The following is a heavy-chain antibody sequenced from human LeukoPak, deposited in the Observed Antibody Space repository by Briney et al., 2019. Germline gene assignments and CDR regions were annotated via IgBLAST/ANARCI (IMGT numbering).Heavy chain of an antibody. CDR1: GYTFTGYY. CDR3: ACLLWWVTATTPPFSRLNFDY. CDR2: INPNSGGT. Sequence: ASVKVSCKASGYTFTGYYIHWVRQAPGQGLEWMGWINPNSGGTNYAQKFQGRVTMTRDTSISTAYMELSRLRSDDTAVYYCACLLWWVTATTPPFSRLNFDYWGQGTLVTVSS. J-gene: IGHJ4*02. V-gene: IGHV1-2*02. D-gene: IGHD2-21*02.